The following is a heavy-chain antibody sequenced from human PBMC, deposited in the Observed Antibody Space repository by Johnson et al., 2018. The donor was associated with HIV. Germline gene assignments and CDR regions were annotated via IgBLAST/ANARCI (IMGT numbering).Heavy chain of an antibody. V-gene: IGHV3-30-3*01. D-gene: IGHD3-22*01. J-gene: IGHJ3*02. Sequence: QEQLVESGGGVVQPGKSLRLSCAASGFTFSSSAMHWVRQAPGQGLQWVALISYDGSNKYYAESVTGRFTISRDTSKNTLDLQMNSLRAEDTAVYYCARELPSTMIVVVIQPRDAFDIWGQGTMVTVSS. CDR2: ISYDGSNK. CDR3: ARELPSTMIVVVIQPRDAFDI. CDR1: GFTFSSSA.